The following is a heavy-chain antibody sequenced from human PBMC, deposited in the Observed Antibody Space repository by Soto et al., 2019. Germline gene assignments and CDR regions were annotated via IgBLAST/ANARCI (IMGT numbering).Heavy chain of an antibody. D-gene: IGHD3-16*01. CDR3: VRTGWPQSSYYFDY. Sequence: EEQLLESGGGLIQPGGSLRLACAASGFTFSSYAMTWVRQAPGKGLEWVSSISFSDGGTYYADSVKGRLTISRDNSKNTLFLQMNSLRVEDTAVYYCVRTGWPQSSYYFDYWGQGTLVTVSS. V-gene: IGHV3-23*01. J-gene: IGHJ4*02. CDR1: GFTFSSYA. CDR2: ISFSDGGT.